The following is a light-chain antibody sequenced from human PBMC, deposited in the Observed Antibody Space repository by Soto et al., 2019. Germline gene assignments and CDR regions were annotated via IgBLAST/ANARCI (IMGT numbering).Light chain of an antibody. Sequence: QSALTQPPSASGSPGQSVTISCTGTSSDVGGYNYVSWYQQHPGKAPKLMIYEVSKRPSGVPDRFSGSKSGNTASLPVSGLQAEDEADYYCSSYAGSNFVVFGGGTKVTVL. V-gene: IGLV2-8*01. CDR1: SSDVGGYNY. CDR2: EVS. J-gene: IGLJ2*01. CDR3: SSYAGSNFVV.